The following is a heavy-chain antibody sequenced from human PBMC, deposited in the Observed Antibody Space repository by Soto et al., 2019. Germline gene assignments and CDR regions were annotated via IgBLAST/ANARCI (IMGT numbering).Heavy chain of an antibody. V-gene: IGHV3-30*04. CDR3: ARVGSGGGGDY. J-gene: IGHJ4*02. D-gene: IGHD1-26*01. CDR2: ISPDVTNK. Sequence: PGGSLRLSCVASGFIFSGSAMYWVRQAPGKGLEWVGVISPDVTNKYYVDSVKGRFSISRDDSENTLFLQMNSLRPDDTAVYYCARVGSGGGGDYWGQGSLVTVSS. CDR1: GFIFSGSA.